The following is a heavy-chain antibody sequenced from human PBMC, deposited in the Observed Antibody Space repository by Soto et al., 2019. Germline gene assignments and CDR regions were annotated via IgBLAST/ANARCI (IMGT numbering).Heavy chain of an antibody. J-gene: IGHJ6*02. CDR1: GFTFSSYW. CDR2: IKQDGSEK. V-gene: IGHV3-7*05. D-gene: IGHD3-16*01. CDR3: ARLRRGQFPDYYYYGMDV. Sequence: EVQLVESGGGLVQPGGSLRLSCAASGFTFSSYWMSWVRQAPGKGLEWVANIKQDGSEKYYVDSVKGRFTISRDNAKNSLYLQMNSLRDEDTAVYYCARLRRGQFPDYYYYGMDVWGQGTTVTVSS.